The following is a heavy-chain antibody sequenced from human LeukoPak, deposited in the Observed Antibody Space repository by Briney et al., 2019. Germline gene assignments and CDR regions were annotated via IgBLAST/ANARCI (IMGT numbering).Heavy chain of an antibody. D-gene: IGHD6-13*01. J-gene: IGHJ6*03. CDR2: IIPIFGTA. CDR1: GGTFSGYA. Sequence: SVKVSCKASGGTFSGYAISWVRQAPGQGLEWMGRIIPIFGTANYAQKFQGRVTITTDESTSTAYMELSSLRSEDTAVYYCARGIAAPYMDVWGKGTTVTVSS. V-gene: IGHV1-69*05. CDR3: ARGIAAPYMDV.